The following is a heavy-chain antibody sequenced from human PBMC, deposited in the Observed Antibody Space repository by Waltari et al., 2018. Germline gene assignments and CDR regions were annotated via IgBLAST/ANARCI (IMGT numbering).Heavy chain of an antibody. Sequence: QLQQSGPGLVQPSGTLSLTCAVSGDSMSSPYWWSWVRQSPGKGLEWIGQVHGSGKTNYNPSFASRVSVTLHTSANQFSLRVTSATAADTAVYYCGRDRGRGLYLDSWGQGTLVTVSP. CDR3: GRDRGRGLYLDS. J-gene: IGHJ4*02. D-gene: IGHD2-15*01. V-gene: IGHV4-4*02. CDR2: VHGSGKT. CDR1: GDSMSSPYW.